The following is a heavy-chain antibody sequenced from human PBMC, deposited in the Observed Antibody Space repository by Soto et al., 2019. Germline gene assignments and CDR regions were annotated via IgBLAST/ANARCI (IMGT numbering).Heavy chain of an antibody. V-gene: IGHV1-18*04. CDR1: GYTSADFG. D-gene: IGHD2-2*01. CDR3: VRDQKYFRVNGNWFDS. Sequence: ASVKVSGKGSGYTSADFGISWVRQAPGQGLEWMGWVSGNNGASNPAPKVQGRITMTLDTSTGVSYMALRSLRSDDTAIYYCVRDQKYFRVNGNWFDSWGQGTLVTVSS. J-gene: IGHJ5*01. CDR2: VSGNNGAS.